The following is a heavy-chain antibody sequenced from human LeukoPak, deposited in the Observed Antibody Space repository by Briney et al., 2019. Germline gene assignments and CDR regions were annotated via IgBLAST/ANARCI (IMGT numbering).Heavy chain of an antibody. V-gene: IGHV4-38-2*02. J-gene: IGHJ4*02. CDR2: IHHTGST. CDR3: ARRYCSSTTCYYLDY. D-gene: IGHD2-2*01. CDR1: GYYISSGLY. Sequence: PSEPLSLPCTVSGYYISSGLYWGWIRQPPGKGLEWVGTIHHTGSTSYNPSLKSRVTISVDTSKNQFSLKVTSVTAADTAVYYCARRYCSSTTCYYLDYWGQGTLVTVSS.